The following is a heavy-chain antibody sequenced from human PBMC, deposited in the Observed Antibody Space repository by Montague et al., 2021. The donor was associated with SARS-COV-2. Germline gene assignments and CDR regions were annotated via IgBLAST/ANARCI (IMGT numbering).Heavy chain of an antibody. J-gene: IGHJ5*02. CDR3: ARGVYDYSSYVNWFDP. CDR2: IGTAGDT. Sequence: SLRLSCAASGFTFSSYDMHWVRQATGIGLEWVSAIGTAGDTYYPGSVKGRFTISRENAKNSLYLQMNSLRAGDTAVYYCARGVYDYSSYVNWFDPWGQGTLVTVSS. D-gene: IGHD4-11*01. V-gene: IGHV3-13*04. CDR1: GFTFSSYD.